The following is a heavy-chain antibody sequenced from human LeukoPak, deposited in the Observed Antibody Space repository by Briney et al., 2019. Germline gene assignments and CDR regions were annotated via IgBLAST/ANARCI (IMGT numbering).Heavy chain of an antibody. V-gene: IGHV1-2*02. D-gene: IGHD2-2*01. Sequence: ASVKVSCKASGYTFTGYYMHWVRQAPGQGLEWMGWINPNSGGTNYAQKFQGRVTMTRDTSISTAYMELSGLRSDDTAVYYCARLPAAIFAFDYWGQGTLVTVSS. CDR1: GYTFTGYY. J-gene: IGHJ4*02. CDR2: INPNSGGT. CDR3: ARLPAAIFAFDY.